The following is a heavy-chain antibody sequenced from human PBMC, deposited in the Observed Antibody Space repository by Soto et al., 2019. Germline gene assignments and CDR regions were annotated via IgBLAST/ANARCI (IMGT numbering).Heavy chain of an antibody. CDR2: ISKSGSII. CDR3: AKGPHGTDD. V-gene: IGHV3-11*01. CDR1: GFTFSDYY. Sequence: GGSLRLSCAASGFTFSDYYMSWLRQPPGKELEWVSYISKSGSIIHFADSVKGRFTISRDNSKNTLFLQMNSLRAEDTAVYYCAKGPHGTDDWGQGTLVTVSS. J-gene: IGHJ4*02.